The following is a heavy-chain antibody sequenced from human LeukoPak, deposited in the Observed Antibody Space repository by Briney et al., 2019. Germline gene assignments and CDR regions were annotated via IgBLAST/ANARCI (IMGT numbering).Heavy chain of an antibody. D-gene: IGHD5-18*01. CDR1: GYTFTGYY. J-gene: IGHJ4*02. CDR2: ISAYNGNT. CDR3: ARVYRDTYGQN. Sequence: ASVKVSCKASGYTFTGYYMHWVRQAPGQGLEWMGWISAYNGNTNYEQKLQGRITMTTDTSTSTAYMELRSLRSDDTAVYYCARVYRDTYGQNWGQGTLVTVSS. V-gene: IGHV1-18*04.